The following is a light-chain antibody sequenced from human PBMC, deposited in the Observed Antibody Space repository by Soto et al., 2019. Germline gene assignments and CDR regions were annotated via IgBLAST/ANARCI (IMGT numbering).Light chain of an antibody. Sequence: QSVLTQPPSVSGAPGQRVTISCTGSSSNIGAGYDVHWYQQLPGTAPKLLIYGNSNRPSGVPDRLSGSKSDTSASLAITGLQAEDEADYYCQSYDSSLSVVVFGGGTKLTVL. CDR2: GNS. J-gene: IGLJ2*01. CDR1: SSNIGAGYD. CDR3: QSYDSSLSVVV. V-gene: IGLV1-40*01.